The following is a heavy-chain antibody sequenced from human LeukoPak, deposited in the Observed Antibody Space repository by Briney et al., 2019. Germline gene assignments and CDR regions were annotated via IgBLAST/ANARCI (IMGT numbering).Heavy chain of an antibody. CDR3: ARDRGLAYCGGDCYSGAFDI. V-gene: IGHV1-2*02. Sequence: ASVKVSCKASGYTFTGYYMHWVRQAPGQGLEWMGWINPNSGGTNYAQKFQGRVTMTRDTSISTAYMELSRLRSDDTAVYYCARDRGLAYCGGDCYSGAFDIWGQGTVVTVSS. CDR2: INPNSGGT. CDR1: GYTFTGYY. J-gene: IGHJ3*02. D-gene: IGHD2-21*02.